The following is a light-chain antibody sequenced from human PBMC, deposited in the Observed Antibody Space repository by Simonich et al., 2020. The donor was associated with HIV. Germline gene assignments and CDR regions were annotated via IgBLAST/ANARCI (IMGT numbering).Light chain of an antibody. J-gene: IGKJ4*01. CDR3: QQYYSTLT. V-gene: IGKV1-NL1*01. CDR2: AAS. Sequence: IQMTQSPSSLSASVGDRVTITCRASQDIRNDLAWYQQKPGKAPKLLLYAASRLESGVPSRVSGSGSGTDYTLTISSLQPEDFATYYCQQYYSTLTFGGGTKVEIK. CDR1: QDIRND.